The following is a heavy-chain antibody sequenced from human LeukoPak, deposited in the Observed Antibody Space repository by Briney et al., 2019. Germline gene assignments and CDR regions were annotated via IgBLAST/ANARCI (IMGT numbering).Heavy chain of an antibody. J-gene: IGHJ5*02. CDR2: INHSGST. Sequence: SETLSLTCAVYGGSFSGYYWSWIRQPPGKGLEWIGQINHSGSTNYNPSLKSRVTISVDTSKSQFSLKLSSVTAADTAVYYCARGRYRFDPWGQGTLVTVSS. V-gene: IGHV4-34*01. CDR1: GGSFSGYY. CDR3: ARGRYRFDP. D-gene: IGHD5-18*01.